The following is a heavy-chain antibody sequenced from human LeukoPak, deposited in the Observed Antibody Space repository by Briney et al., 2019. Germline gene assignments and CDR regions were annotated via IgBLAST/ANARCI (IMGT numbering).Heavy chain of an antibody. CDR2: INTNTGNP. Sequence: ASVKVSCKASGYTFTSYAMNWVRQAPGQGLEWMGWINTNTGNPTYAQGFTGRFVFSLDTSVSTAYLQISSLKAEDTAVYYCARDPEQWLPRNWFDPWGQGTLVTVSS. V-gene: IGHV7-4-1*02. CDR1: GYTFTSYA. D-gene: IGHD6-19*01. J-gene: IGHJ5*02. CDR3: ARDPEQWLPRNWFDP.